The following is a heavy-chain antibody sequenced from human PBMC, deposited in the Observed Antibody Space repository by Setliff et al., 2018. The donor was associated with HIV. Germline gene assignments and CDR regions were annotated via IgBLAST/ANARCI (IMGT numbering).Heavy chain of an antibody. V-gene: IGHV4-61*01. J-gene: IGHJ6*03. D-gene: IGHD3-3*01. Sequence: PSETLSLTCSVSGDSISSGSYYWSWIRQSPRTRLEWIGYVSSIGNTNYNPSLKSRVTMSVGTSKNQFSLKLSSVTAADTAVYYCARCYYNFWSGYPLDYMDVWGKGTTVTVSS. CDR2: VSSIGNT. CDR3: ARCYYNFWSGYPLDYMDV. CDR1: GDSISSGSYY.